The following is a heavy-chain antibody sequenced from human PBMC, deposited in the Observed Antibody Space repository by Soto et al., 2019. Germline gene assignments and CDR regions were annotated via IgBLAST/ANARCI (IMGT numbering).Heavy chain of an antibody. CDR3: AKEGSGGSNWFDP. CDR1: GDSINNSY. Sequence: SETLSLTCTVSGDSINNSYWSWIRQPAGKGLEWIGRIHSRGTTNLNPSLKTRVTMSADTSKNQLSLKLRSVTAADTAVYYCAKEGSGGSNWFDPWGPGTQVTVSS. CDR2: IHSRGTT. J-gene: IGHJ5*02. V-gene: IGHV4-4*07. D-gene: IGHD1-26*01.